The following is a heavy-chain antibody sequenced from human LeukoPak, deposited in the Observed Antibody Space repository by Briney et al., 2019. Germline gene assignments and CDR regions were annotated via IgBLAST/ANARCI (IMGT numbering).Heavy chain of an antibody. CDR3: AKDGGTVTSYYFDS. Sequence: GGSLRLSCAASGFNFSAYAMSWVRQAPGKGLEWVSGISAWGDNTYSADSVRGRFTISRDNSKNTLYLQMNSLRVEDTAVYYCAKDGGTVTSYYFDSWGLGTLVTVSS. CDR1: GFNFSAYA. D-gene: IGHD4-11*01. J-gene: IGHJ4*02. CDR2: ISAWGDNT. V-gene: IGHV3-23*01.